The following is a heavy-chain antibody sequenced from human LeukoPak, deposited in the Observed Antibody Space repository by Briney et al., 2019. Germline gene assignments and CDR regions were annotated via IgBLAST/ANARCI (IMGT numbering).Heavy chain of an antibody. CDR2: IYYSGST. CDR1: GGSISSYY. D-gene: IGHD7-27*01. J-gene: IGHJ4*02. Sequence: PSETLSLTCTVSGGSISSYYWSWIRQPSGKGLEWIGYIYYSGSTNYNPSLKSRVTISVDTSKNQFSLKLSSVTAADTAVYYCARRNWGQYYFDYWGQGTLITVSS. V-gene: IGHV4-59*08. CDR3: ARRNWGQYYFDY.